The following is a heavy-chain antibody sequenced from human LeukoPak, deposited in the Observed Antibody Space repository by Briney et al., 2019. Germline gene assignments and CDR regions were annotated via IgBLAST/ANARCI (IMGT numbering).Heavy chain of an antibody. D-gene: IGHD3-10*01. V-gene: IGHV1-46*01. J-gene: IGHJ3*02. Sequence: ASVKVSCKASGYTFTSYYMHWVRQAPGQGLEWMGIINLSGGTTYYAQKFQGRVTMTNDMSTSTVYMELSRLRSDDTAVYYCASDPLNYYGSGSYAFDIWGQGTMVTVSS. CDR2: INLSGGTT. CDR3: ASDPLNYYGSGSYAFDI. CDR1: GYTFTSYY.